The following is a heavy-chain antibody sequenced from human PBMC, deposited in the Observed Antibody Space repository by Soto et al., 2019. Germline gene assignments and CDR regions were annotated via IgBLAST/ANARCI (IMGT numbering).Heavy chain of an antibody. CDR1: GGSISSGGYY. D-gene: IGHD2-2*01. V-gene: IGHV4-31*03. J-gene: IGHJ5*02. Sequence: QVQLQESGPGLVKPSQTLSLTCTVSGGSISSGGYYWSWIRQHPGKGLEWIGYIYYSGSTYYNPSHKSRVTISVDTSKSQFSLKLSSVTAADTAVYYCARGEYQPTGNWFDPWGQGTLVTVSS. CDR2: IYYSGST. CDR3: ARGEYQPTGNWFDP.